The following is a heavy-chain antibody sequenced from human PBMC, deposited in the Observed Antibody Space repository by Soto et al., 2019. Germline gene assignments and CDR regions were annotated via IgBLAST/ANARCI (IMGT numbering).Heavy chain of an antibody. CDR2: IYPDDSDV. Sequence: GESLKISCKGSGYSFISYWIGWVRQMPGKGLKWMGIIYPDDSDVRYSPSFQGQVTISADKSISSAYLHWSSLQASDTAMYYCARGAPGTTGFPSDYWGQGTLVTVSS. V-gene: IGHV5-51*01. J-gene: IGHJ4*02. D-gene: IGHD1-7*01. CDR3: ARGAPGTTGFPSDY. CDR1: GYSFISYW.